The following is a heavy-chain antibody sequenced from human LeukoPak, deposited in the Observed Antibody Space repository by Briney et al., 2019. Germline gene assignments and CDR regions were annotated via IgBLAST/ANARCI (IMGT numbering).Heavy chain of an antibody. J-gene: IGHJ4*02. Sequence: PSETLSLTCTVSGGSISGSSYYWGWIRQPPGKGLEWIGSIYYSGSTYYNPSLKSRVTISVDTSKNQFSLKLSSVTAADSAVYYCARSTVADYWGQGTLVTVSS. CDR1: GGSISGSSYY. D-gene: IGHD2-2*01. CDR2: IYYSGST. CDR3: ARSTVADY. V-gene: IGHV4-39*07.